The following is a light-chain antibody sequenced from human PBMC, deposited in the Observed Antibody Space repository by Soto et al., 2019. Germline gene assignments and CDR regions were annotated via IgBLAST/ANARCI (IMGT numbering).Light chain of an antibody. Sequence: QSALTQPASVSGSPGQSITISCTGTSSDVGGYNYVSWYQQHPGKAPKLMIYEVSNRPSGVSNRFSGSKSGNTASLTISGVQAEDEADYYRSSYTSSSTRVFGGGTKVTVL. CDR2: EVS. CDR1: SSDVGGYNY. J-gene: IGLJ3*02. CDR3: SSYTSSSTRV. V-gene: IGLV2-14*01.